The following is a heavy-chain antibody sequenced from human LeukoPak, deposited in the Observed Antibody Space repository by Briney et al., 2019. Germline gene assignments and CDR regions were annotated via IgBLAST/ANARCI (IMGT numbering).Heavy chain of an antibody. CDR1: GGSISSYY. D-gene: IGHD1-7*01. V-gene: IGHV4-59*12. CDR2: IYYSGST. J-gene: IGHJ4*02. Sequence: PSETLSLTCTVSGGSISSYYWSWIRQPPGKGLEWIGSIYYSGSTYYNPSLKSRVTISVDTSKNQFSLKLSSVTAADTAVYYCARGQQLELGLGPFDYWGQGTLVTVPS. CDR3: ARGQQLELGLGPFDY.